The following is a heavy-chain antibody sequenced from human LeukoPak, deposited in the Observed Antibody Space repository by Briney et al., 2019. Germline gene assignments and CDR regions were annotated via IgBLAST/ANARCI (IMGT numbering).Heavy chain of an antibody. D-gene: IGHD6-13*01. CDR2: ISYDGSNK. Sequence: GRSLRLSCAASGFTFSSYAMHWVRQAPGKGLEWVAVISYDGSNKYYADSVKGRFTISRDNSKNTLYLQMNSLRAEDTAVYYCAREQQLAYCFDYWGQGTLVTVSS. CDR1: GFTFSSYA. CDR3: AREQQLAYCFDY. J-gene: IGHJ4*02. V-gene: IGHV3-30-3*01.